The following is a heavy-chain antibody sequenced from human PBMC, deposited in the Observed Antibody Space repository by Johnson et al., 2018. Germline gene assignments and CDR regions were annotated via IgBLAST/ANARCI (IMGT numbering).Heavy chain of an antibody. V-gene: IGHV3-30*18. J-gene: IGHJ3*02. CDR1: GFTFSSYG. CDR2: ISYDGSNK. CDR3: AKDNSPAWVASGAFDI. D-gene: IGHD1-26*01. Sequence: QVQLVESGGGVVQPGRSLRLSCAAAGFTFSSYGMHWVRQAPGKGLEWVAVISYDGSNKYYADSVKGRFTISRDNSKNTLYLQMNSLRAEDTAVYYCAKDNSPAWVASGAFDIWGQGTMVTVSS.